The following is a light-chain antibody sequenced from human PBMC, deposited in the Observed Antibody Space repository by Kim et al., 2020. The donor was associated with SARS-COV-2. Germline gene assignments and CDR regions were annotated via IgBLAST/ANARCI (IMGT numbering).Light chain of an antibody. CDR2: YNT. J-gene: IGLJ2*01. CDR3: QVWDRSSDHVV. CDR1: DIGSKS. V-gene: IGLV3-21*04. Sequence: SYELTQPPSVSVAPGETARIMCGVNDIGSKSVHWYQERPGQATLMVIYYNTDRPSGIPERVSGSFSGNTATLTISRVEAGDEADYYCQVWDRSSDHVVFGGGTKLTVL.